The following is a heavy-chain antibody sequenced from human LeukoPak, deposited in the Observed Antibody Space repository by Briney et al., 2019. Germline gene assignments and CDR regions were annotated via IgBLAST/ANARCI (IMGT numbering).Heavy chain of an antibody. CDR2: IWYDGSNK. D-gene: IGHD6-13*01. V-gene: IGHV3-33*01. CDR3: ARWGSSFILDY. Sequence: GGSLRLSCAASGFTFSSYGMHWVRQAPGKGLEWVAVIWYDGSNKYYADSVKGRFTISRDNSKNTLYLQMNSLRAEDTAVYYCARWGSSFILDYWGQGTLVTVSS. J-gene: IGHJ4*02. CDR1: GFTFSSYG.